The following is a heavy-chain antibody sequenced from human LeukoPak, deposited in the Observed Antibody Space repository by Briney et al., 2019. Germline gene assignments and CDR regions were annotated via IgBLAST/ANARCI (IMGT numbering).Heavy chain of an antibody. V-gene: IGHV3-49*04. CDR1: GFTFGDYA. J-gene: IGHJ4*02. Sequence: GGFLRLSCTASGFTFGDYAMSWVRQAPGKGLEWVGFIRSKAYGGTTEYAASVKGRFTISRDDSKSIAYLQMNSLKTEDTAVYYCTRDNSYSDYRGQGTLVTVSS. CDR2: IRSKAYGGTT. CDR3: TRDNSYSDY. D-gene: IGHD2-21*01.